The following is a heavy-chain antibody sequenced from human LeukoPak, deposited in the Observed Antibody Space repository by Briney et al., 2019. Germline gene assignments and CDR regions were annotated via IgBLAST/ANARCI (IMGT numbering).Heavy chain of an antibody. CDR3: TRDGGDSGNTAFDI. V-gene: IGHV3-72*01. Sequence: GGSLRVSCAASGFSLSDQFMDWVRQARGKGLEWIGRSRNRANSHTTEYAASVKGRFTISRDDSGNLMYLQMNSLKIEDTAVYFCTRDGGDSGNTAFDIWGQGTEVTVSS. J-gene: IGHJ3*02. CDR1: GFSLSDQF. D-gene: IGHD3-16*01. CDR2: SRNRANSHTT.